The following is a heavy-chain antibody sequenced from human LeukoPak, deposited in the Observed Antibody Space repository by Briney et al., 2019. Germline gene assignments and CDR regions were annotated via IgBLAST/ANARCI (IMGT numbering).Heavy chain of an antibody. J-gene: IGHJ3*02. Sequence: PGGSLRLSCAASGSTFSGYEMSWVRQAPGKGLEWVSYISSSGSSIYYADSLKGRFTISRDNAKNSLYLQMNSLRAEDTAVYYCARVAGDGYVAFDIWGQGTMVTVSS. CDR2: ISSSGSSI. D-gene: IGHD5-24*01. CDR3: ARVAGDGYVAFDI. V-gene: IGHV3-48*03. CDR1: GSTFSGYE.